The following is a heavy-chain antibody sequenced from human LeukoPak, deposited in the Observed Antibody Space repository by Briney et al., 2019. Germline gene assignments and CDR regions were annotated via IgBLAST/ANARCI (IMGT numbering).Heavy chain of an antibody. CDR1: GYTFTSYY. V-gene: IGHV1-46*01. D-gene: IGHD3-10*01. J-gene: IGHJ6*02. Sequence: ASVEVSFKASGYTFTSYYMHWVRKAPGQGLEWMGIINPSGGSTSYAQKFQGRVTMTRDTSTRTAYMELRSLRSDDTAGYYCARAYYGSGSYYPYYYYGMDVWGQGTAVTVSS. CDR2: INPSGGST. CDR3: ARAYYGSGSYYPYYYYGMDV.